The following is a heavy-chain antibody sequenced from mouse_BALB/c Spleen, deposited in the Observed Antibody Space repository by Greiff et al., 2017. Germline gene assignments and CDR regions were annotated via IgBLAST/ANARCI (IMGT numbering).Heavy chain of an antibody. CDR2: ISSGSSTI. J-gene: IGHJ4*01. CDR1: GFTFSSFG. Sequence: DVMLVESGGGLVQPGGSRKLSCAASGFTFSSFGMHWVRQAPEKGLEWVAYISSGSSTIYYADTVKGRFTITSNNPKNTLYLQMTSLRSEDTAMYYCARSGAITTMDYWGQGTSVTVAS. V-gene: IGHV5-17*02. CDR3: ARSGAITTMDY. D-gene: IGHD1-1*01.